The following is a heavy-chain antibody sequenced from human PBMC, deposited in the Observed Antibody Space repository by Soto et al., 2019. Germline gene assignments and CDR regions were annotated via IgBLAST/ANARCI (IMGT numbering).Heavy chain of an antibody. V-gene: IGHV4-31*03. Sequence: QVQLQESGPGLVKPSQTLSLTCTVSGGSISSGGYYWSWIRQHPGKGLEWIGYIYYSGSTYYNPSLKSRVTISVDPSKNQFSLKLSSVTAADTAVYYCARDVSSSWFSSFFDYWGQGTLVTVSS. D-gene: IGHD6-13*01. CDR1: GGSISSGGYY. CDR2: IYYSGST. J-gene: IGHJ4*02. CDR3: ARDVSSSWFSSFFDY.